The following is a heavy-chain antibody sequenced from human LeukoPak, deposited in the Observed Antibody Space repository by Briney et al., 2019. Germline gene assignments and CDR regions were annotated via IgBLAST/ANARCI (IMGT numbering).Heavy chain of an antibody. CDR2: ISNDGRDK. V-gene: IGHV3-30*03. CDR1: GFTFSSYA. Sequence: GGSLRLSCVGSGFTFSSYAVHWVRQAPGKGLEWVAAISNDGRDKNYGDSVKGRFSIVRDISKNTVYLQINGLRHDDTAVYYCAGGKRDQQGWLVYYYYTDVWGRGTTVTVSS. CDR3: AGGKRDQQGWLVYYYYTDV. D-gene: IGHD5-24*01. J-gene: IGHJ6*03.